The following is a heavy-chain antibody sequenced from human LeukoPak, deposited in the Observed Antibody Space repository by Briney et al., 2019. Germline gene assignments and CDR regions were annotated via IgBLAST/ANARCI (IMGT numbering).Heavy chain of an antibody. D-gene: IGHD2-2*01. J-gene: IGHJ4*02. CDR2: INTDSSDI. CDR1: GFTFSRYA. Sequence: PGGSLRLSCAASGFTFSRYAMNWVRQAPGKGLEWVSYINTDSSDIHYADSVEGRFTISRDNARNTLYLQLSSLRAEDSAVYYCARDTFQPGLIDSWGQGTLVTVSS. V-gene: IGHV3-21*05. CDR3: ARDTFQPGLIDS.